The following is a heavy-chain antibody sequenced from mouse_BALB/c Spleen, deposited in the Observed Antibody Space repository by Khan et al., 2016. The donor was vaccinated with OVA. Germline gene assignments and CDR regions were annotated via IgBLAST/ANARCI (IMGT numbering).Heavy chain of an antibody. CDR1: GFSLTTYG. Sequence: QVQLQESGPGLAAPSQSLSITCTISGFSLTTYGVHWVRQPPGKGLEWLVVIWSDGTTNYTSALKSSLTITKDNSQRQVFLKMNSLQTDDTAIYFCARQPYYHYNIMDYWGQGTSVTVSS. D-gene: IGHD2-10*01. J-gene: IGHJ4*01. CDR3: ARQPYYHYNIMDY. CDR2: IWSDGTT. V-gene: IGHV2-6-1*01.